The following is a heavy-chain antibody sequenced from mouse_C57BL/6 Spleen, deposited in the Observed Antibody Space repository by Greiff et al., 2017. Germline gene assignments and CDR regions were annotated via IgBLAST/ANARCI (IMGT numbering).Heavy chain of an antibody. CDR3: ESADYYGVYYAMDY. CDR2: IYPGDGDT. Sequence: VKLLESGPELVKPGASVKISCKASGYAFSSSWMNWVKQRPGQGLEWIGRIYPGDGDTNYNGKFKGKATLTADKSSSTAYMQLSSLTTEDSAVYSCESADYYGVYYAMDYWGQGTSVTVSS. J-gene: IGHJ4*01. V-gene: IGHV1-82*01. CDR1: GYAFSSSW. D-gene: IGHD1-1*01.